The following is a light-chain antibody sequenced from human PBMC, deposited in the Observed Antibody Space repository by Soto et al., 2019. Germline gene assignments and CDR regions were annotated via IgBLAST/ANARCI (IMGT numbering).Light chain of an antibody. J-gene: IGKJ4*02. CDR3: QQYNFWPLT. Sequence: LTHSPCTLSLSPGQRAAISGSASQTIRNNYLAWYQQKPGQAPRLLIYGASTRATDVPDRFSGSGSGADFTLSISRLEPEDFAVYYCQQYNFWPLTFGGGTKVDIK. CDR2: GAS. V-gene: IGKV3-20*01. CDR1: QTIRNNY.